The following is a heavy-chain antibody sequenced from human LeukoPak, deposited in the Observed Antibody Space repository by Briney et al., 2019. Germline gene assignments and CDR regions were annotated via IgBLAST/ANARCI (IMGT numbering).Heavy chain of an antibody. CDR2: IWYDGSNK. CDR3: VRDRGALQYFDY. CDR1: GFTFRNHG. V-gene: IGHV3-33*01. J-gene: IGHJ4*02. Sequence: GGSLRLSCAASGFTFRNHGMHWIRQAPSKGLEWVAIIWYDGSNKYYAASVNGRFTISRDNSKNTLYLQMNSLRDDDTAVYYCVRDRGALQYFDYWGQGTLVTVSS. D-gene: IGHD2/OR15-2a*01.